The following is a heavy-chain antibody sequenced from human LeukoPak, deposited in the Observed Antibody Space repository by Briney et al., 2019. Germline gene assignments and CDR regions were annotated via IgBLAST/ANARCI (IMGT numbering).Heavy chain of an antibody. CDR2: ISWNSGSI. V-gene: IGHV3-9*01. Sequence: GGSLWPTSSVSGFTFEDYAVHWVRQAPGKGLEWVSGISWNSGSIDYVESVKGRFTISRDNAENSLYLQMNSLRPEDTALYYCAKGCWRCWTFFGFWG. D-gene: IGHD3/OR15-3a*01. J-gene: IGHJ4*01. CDR3: AKGCWRCWTFFGF. CDR1: GFTFEDYA.